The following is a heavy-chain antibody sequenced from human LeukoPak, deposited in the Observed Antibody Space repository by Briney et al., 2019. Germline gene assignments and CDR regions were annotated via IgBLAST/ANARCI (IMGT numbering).Heavy chain of an antibody. CDR2: ISYDGSNK. CDR1: GFTFSSYG. J-gene: IGHJ4*02. D-gene: IGHD6-19*01. Sequence: GRSLRLSCAASGFTFSSYGMHWVRQAPGKGLERVAVISYDGSNKYYADSVKGRFTISRDNSKNTLYLQMNSLRAEDTAVYYCAKQGRQWLVQDYWGQGTLVTVSS. V-gene: IGHV3-30*18. CDR3: AKQGRQWLVQDY.